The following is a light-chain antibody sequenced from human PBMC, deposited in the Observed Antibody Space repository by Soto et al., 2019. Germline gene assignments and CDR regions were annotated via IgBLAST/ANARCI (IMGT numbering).Light chain of an antibody. Sequence: EMLLTQSPATGSLSPLGVGTPGFRASQSVSIYLAWYQQKPGQAPRLLIFGASSRANGIPARFSGSGSGTEFTLTISNLQTEDFAVYYCQQYNKWPRTFGQGTKVDIK. V-gene: IGKV3-15*01. CDR1: QSVSIY. J-gene: IGKJ1*01. CDR2: GAS. CDR3: QQYNKWPRT.